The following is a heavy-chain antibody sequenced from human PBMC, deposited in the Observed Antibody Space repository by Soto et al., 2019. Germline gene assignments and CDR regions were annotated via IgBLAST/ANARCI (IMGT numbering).Heavy chain of an antibody. V-gene: IGHV1-2*02. CDR3: ARVELWLIEIDY. CDR1: EYTFTGYH. D-gene: IGHD1-7*01. CDR2: INPDSGVT. Sequence: ASVWVSCTASEYTFTGYHIHWVRQAPGQGLEWMGWINPDSGVTNYAQNFQGRITMTRDTSISTVYMDLSRLTSDDTAVYYCARVELWLIEIDYWGQGTLVTVSS. J-gene: IGHJ4*02.